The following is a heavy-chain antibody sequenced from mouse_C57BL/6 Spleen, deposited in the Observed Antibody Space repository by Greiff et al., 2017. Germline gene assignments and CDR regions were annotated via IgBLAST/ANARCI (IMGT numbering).Heavy chain of an antibody. CDR1: GFTFSSYT. J-gene: IGHJ2*01. CDR3: ARHDGNSGYFDY. Sequence: EVQGVESGGGLVKPGGSLKLSCAASGFTFSSYTMSWVRQTPEKRLEWVATISGGGGNTYYPDSVKGRFTISRDNAKNTLYLQMSSLRSEDTALYYWARHDGNSGYFDYGGQGTTLTVSS. CDR2: ISGGGGNT. D-gene: IGHD2-1*01. V-gene: IGHV5-9*01.